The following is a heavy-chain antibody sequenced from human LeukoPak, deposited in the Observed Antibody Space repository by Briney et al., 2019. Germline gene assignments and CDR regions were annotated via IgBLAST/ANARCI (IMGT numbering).Heavy chain of an antibody. D-gene: IGHD3-22*01. J-gene: IGHJ6*03. Sequence: GGSLRLSCAASGFTFSDSAMSWVRQAPGEGLECFSGISGSGGSTYYADSVKGRFTISRDNSKNTLYLQMNSLRAEDTAVYYCAKRRGDHYDSSGYRYYYYYMDIWGKGTTVTVSS. V-gene: IGHV3-23*01. CDR1: GFTFSDSA. CDR2: ISGSGGST. CDR3: AKRRGDHYDSSGYRYYYYYMDI.